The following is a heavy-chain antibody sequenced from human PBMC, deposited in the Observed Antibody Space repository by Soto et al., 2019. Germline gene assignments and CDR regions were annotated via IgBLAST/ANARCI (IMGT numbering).Heavy chain of an antibody. CDR3: AKRPGGSYYSGFDY. J-gene: IGHJ4*02. D-gene: IGHD1-26*01. Sequence: WWSLRLSCSASVFTCSSYAMSWFRQAPGKGLEWVSAISGSGGSTYYADSVKGRFTISRDNSKNTLYLQMNSLRAEDTAVYYCAKRPGGSYYSGFDYWGQGTLVTVSS. CDR2: ISGSGGST. CDR1: VFTCSSYA. V-gene: IGHV3-23*01.